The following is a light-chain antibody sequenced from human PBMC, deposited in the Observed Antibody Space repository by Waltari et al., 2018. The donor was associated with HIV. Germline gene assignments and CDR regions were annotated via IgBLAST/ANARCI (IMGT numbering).Light chain of an antibody. CDR3: DSHTNTFTRV. Sequence: QSALTQPASVSGSPGQSITIPCTATSSDVGGFDFVSWYQQFPGKAPKVVIYDVNNRPSGVSDRFSGSKSGNTASLTISGLQAEDEADYYCDSHTNTFTRVFGTGTRVTVL. V-gene: IGLV2-14*01. J-gene: IGLJ1*01. CDR2: DVN. CDR1: SSDVGGFDF.